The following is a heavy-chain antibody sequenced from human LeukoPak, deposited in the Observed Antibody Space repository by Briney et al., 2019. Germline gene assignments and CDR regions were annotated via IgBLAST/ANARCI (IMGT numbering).Heavy chain of an antibody. Sequence: PGGSLRLSCAASGFTFSSYAMHWVRQAPGKGLEWVAVISYDGSNKYYADSVKGRFTISRDNSKNTLYLQMNSLRAEDTAVYYCANLPREDGGYVFYYGMDVWGQGTTVTVSS. CDR2: ISYDGSNK. D-gene: IGHD5-12*01. CDR1: GFTFSSYA. V-gene: IGHV3-30-3*01. J-gene: IGHJ6*02. CDR3: ANLPREDGGYVFYYGMDV.